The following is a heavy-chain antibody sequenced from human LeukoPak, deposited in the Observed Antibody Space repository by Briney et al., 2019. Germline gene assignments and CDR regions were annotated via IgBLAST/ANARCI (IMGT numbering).Heavy chain of an antibody. CDR3: VKGYCSSLSCYGDY. V-gene: IGHV3-64D*09. CDR2: ISSNGGST. D-gene: IGHD2-2*01. J-gene: IGHJ4*02. CDR1: GFTFSSYA. Sequence: PGGSLRLSCSAPGFTFSSYAMHGVRQAPGKGGEYVSDISSNGGSTYYADSVKGRCTISRDNSKNTLYLQMSSLRAEHTAVYHCVKGYCSSLSCYGDYWGQGTLVTVSS.